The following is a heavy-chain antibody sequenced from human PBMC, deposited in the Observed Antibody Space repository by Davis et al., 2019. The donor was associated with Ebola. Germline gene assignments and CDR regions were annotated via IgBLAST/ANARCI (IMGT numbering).Heavy chain of an antibody. CDR3: ASPPFDSSSRYYYYGMDV. Sequence: SVKVSCKASGGTFSSYAISWVRQAPGQGLEWMGRIIPILGIANYAQKFQGRVTITADKSTSTAYMELSSLRSEDTAVYYCASPPFDSSSRYYYYGMDVWGQGTTVTVSS. CDR1: GGTFSSYA. J-gene: IGHJ6*02. D-gene: IGHD6-13*01. CDR2: IIPILGIA. V-gene: IGHV1-69*04.